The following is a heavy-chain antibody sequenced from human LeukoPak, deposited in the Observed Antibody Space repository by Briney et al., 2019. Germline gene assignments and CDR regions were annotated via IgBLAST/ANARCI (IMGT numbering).Heavy chain of an antibody. D-gene: IGHD3-10*01. Sequence: GGSLRLSCAASGFTFSSYAMSWVRQAPGKGLEWVSTISGSASTTYYADSVKGRFTISRDNSKNTLYLQMNSLRAEDTAVYYCAKGELLWFGETPRAYYFDYWGQGTLVTVSS. CDR1: GFTFSSYA. CDR2: ISGSASTT. CDR3: AKGELLWFGETPRAYYFDY. V-gene: IGHV3-23*01. J-gene: IGHJ4*02.